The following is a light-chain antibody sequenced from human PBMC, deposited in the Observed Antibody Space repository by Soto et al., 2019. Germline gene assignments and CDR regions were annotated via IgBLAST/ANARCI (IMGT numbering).Light chain of an antibody. J-gene: IGLJ1*01. CDR1: SSDVGGYNY. CDR2: EVS. Sequence: QSALTQPPSASGSPGQSVAISCTGTSSDVGGYNYVSWYQQHPGKAPKLMIYEVSNRPSGVSNRFSGSKSGNTASLTISGLQAEDEADYYCSSYTSSSPPYVFGTGTKLTVL. CDR3: SSYTSSSPPYV. V-gene: IGLV2-14*01.